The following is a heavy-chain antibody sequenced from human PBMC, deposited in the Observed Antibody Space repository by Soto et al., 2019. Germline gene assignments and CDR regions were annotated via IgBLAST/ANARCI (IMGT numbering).Heavy chain of an antibody. D-gene: IGHD4-17*01. V-gene: IGHV4-39*01. CDR2: IYYSGST. Sequence: SETLSLTCTVSGGSISSSSYYWGWIRQPPGKGLEWIGSIYYSGSTYYNPSLKSRVTISVDTSKNQFSLKLSSVTAADTAVYYCASLATVTTWAFDYWGQGTLVTVSS. CDR3: ASLATVTTWAFDY. J-gene: IGHJ4*02. CDR1: GGSISSSSYY.